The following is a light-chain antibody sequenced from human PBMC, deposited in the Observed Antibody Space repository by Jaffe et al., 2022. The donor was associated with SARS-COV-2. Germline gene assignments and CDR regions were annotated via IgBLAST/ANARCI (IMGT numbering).Light chain of an antibody. Sequence: EIEMTQSPATLSVSPGERATLSCGASQSVSSNLAWYQQKPGQAPRLLIYGASTRATGIPARFSGSGSGTEFTLTISSLQSEDFAVYYCQQYNNWPYTFGQGTQLEIK. CDR3: QQYNNWPYT. J-gene: IGKJ2*01. V-gene: IGKV3-15*01. CDR2: GAS. CDR1: QSVSSN.